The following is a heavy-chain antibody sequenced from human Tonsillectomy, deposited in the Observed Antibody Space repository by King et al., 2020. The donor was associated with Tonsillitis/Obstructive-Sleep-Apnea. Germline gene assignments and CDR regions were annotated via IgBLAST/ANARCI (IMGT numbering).Heavy chain of an antibody. D-gene: IGHD1-20*01. CDR1: GFTVSSNY. Sequence: DVQLVESGGGLIQPGGSLRLSCAASGFTVSSNYMSWVRQAPGKGLEWVSVIYSGGSTYYADSVKGRFTISRDNSKNTLYLQMNSLRAEDTAVYYCAVNNWSYYYGMDVWGKGTTVTVSS. J-gene: IGHJ6*04. V-gene: IGHV3-53*01. CDR3: AVNNWSYYYGMDV. CDR2: IYSGGST.